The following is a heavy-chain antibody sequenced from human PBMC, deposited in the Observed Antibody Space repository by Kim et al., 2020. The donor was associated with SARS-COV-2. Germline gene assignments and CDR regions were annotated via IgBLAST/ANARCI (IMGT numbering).Heavy chain of an antibody. CDR1: GITITHNY. J-gene: IGHJ3*01. CDR2: IYGAVTT. Sequence: GGSLRLSCAASGITITHNYMSWVRQAPGKGLQWVSSIYGAVTTYYADSVKGRFTISKDNSANTLFLEMNNLRAEDTALYYCTTIRTFSGLDAFDFWGQGTMVTVSS. CDR3: TTIRTFSGLDAFDF. D-gene: IGHD3-10*01. V-gene: IGHV3-53*01.